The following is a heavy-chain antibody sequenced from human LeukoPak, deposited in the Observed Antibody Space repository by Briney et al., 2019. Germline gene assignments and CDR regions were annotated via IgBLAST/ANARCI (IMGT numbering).Heavy chain of an antibody. J-gene: IGHJ3*02. V-gene: IGHV3-23*01. D-gene: IGHD6-13*01. Sequence: GGSLRLSCAASGFTFSNYARSCVRRAPGSGGEWVSAIGGSGSSTCYADSVKGRFTISRDNSENTLYLQMNSLRAEDTAVYYCAREMIAAAGTGAFDIWGQGTMVTVSS. CDR3: AREMIAAAGTGAFDI. CDR1: GFTFSNYA. CDR2: IGGSGSST.